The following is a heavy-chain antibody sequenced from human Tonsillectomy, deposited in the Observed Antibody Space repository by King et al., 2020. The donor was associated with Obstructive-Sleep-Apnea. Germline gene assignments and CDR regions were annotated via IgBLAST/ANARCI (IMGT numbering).Heavy chain of an antibody. CDR3: ATYGDYPFDY. CDR2: IRYDGSNK. V-gene: IGHV3-30*02. Sequence: VQLVESGGGVVQPGRSLRLSCAASGFTFSSYGMHWVRQAPGKGLEWVAFIRYDGSNKYYAYSVKGRFTISSDNSKKTLYLQMNSLRAEDTAVYYCATYGDYPFDYWGQGTLVTVSS. CDR1: GFTFSSYG. D-gene: IGHD4-17*01. J-gene: IGHJ4*02.